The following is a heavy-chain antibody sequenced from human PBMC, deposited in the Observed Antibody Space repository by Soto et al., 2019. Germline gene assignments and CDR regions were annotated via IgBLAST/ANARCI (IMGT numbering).Heavy chain of an antibody. Sequence: SETLSLTCTVSGGSISSGDYYWSWIRQPPGKGLEWIGSIYYSESTYYNPSLKSRVTISVDTSKNQFSLKLSSVTAADTAVYYCASPKIAFYNWFDPWGQGTPVTVSS. CDR2: IYYSEST. CDR3: ASPKIAFYNWFDP. CDR1: GGSISSGDYY. V-gene: IGHV4-39*01. J-gene: IGHJ5*02. D-gene: IGHD3-3*02.